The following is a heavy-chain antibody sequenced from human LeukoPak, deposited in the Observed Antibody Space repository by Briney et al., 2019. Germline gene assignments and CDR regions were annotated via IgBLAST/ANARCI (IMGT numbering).Heavy chain of an antibody. CDR1: GITLSNYG. V-gene: IGHV3-23*01. Sequence: GGSLRLSCAVSGITLSNYGMTWVRQAPGKGLEWVAGISDTGGRTNYADSVKGRFTISRDNPKNTLYLQMNSLRAEDTAVYFYAKRGVVIRVIDSWGQGALVTVSS. CDR2: ISDTGGRT. CDR3: AKRGVVIRVIDS. D-gene: IGHD3-10*01. J-gene: IGHJ4*02.